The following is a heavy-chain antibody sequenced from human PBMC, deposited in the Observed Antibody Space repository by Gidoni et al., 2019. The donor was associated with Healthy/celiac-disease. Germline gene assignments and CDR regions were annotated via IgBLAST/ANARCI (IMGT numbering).Heavy chain of an antibody. V-gene: IGHV3-23*01. Sequence: EVQLLESGGGLVQPGGSLRLSCAASGFTFSSSAMSWFRPAPGKGLEWVSAIRGSGGSTYYTDSVKGRFTISRDNSKNTLYLQMNSLRAEDTAVYYCAKDPVSDYVWGSYRSDYYGMDVWGQGTTVTVSS. J-gene: IGHJ6*02. CDR3: AKDPVSDYVWGSYRSDYYGMDV. CDR1: GFTFSSSA. D-gene: IGHD3-16*02. CDR2: IRGSGGST.